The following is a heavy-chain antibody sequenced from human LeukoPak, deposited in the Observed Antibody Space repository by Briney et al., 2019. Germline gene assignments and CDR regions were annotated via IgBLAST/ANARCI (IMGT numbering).Heavy chain of an antibody. D-gene: IGHD3-3*01. CDR3: ARGPHKRTYDRDNWFDP. CDR2: INPNRGGT. V-gene: IGHV1-2*02. J-gene: IGHJ5*02. Sequence: ASVKVSCKASGYTFTGYYMHWVRQAPGQGLEWMGWINPNRGGTNYAQKFQGRVTMTRDTSISTAYMELSRLRSEDTAVYYCARGPHKRTYDRDNWFDPWGQGTLVTVSS. CDR1: GYTFTGYY.